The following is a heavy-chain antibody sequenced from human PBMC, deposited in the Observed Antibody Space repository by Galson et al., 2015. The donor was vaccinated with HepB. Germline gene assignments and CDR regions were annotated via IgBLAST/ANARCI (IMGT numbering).Heavy chain of an antibody. Sequence: SVKVSCKASGYNFITSAMQWARQAPGQRLEWMGWINAGNGNTRYSQKFQGRATITRDTPASTVYLELSSLRSEDTAVYYCANSIRNYFDYWGQGTLVTVSS. CDR3: ANSIRNYFDY. CDR1: GYNFITSA. V-gene: IGHV1-3*01. D-gene: IGHD2-15*01. J-gene: IGHJ4*02. CDR2: INAGNGNT.